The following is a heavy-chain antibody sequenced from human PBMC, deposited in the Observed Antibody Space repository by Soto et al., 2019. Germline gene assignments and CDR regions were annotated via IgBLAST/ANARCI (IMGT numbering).Heavy chain of an antibody. CDR3: ARDASRYYSYGMDV. CDR2: IKQDGSEK. V-gene: IGHV3-7*03. CDR1: GFTFSSYW. Sequence: EVQLVESGGGLVQPGGSLRLSCAASGFTFSSYWMSWVRQAPGKGLEWVANIKQDGSEKYYVDSVKGRFTISRDNAKNSLYLQMNGLRAEDTAVYYCARDASRYYSYGMDVWGQGTTVTVSS. J-gene: IGHJ6*02.